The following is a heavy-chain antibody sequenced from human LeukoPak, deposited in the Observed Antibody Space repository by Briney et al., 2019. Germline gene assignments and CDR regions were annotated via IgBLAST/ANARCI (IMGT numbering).Heavy chain of an antibody. V-gene: IGHV5-51*01. Sequence: GESLKISCKGSGYSFTSYRIAWVRQMPGKGLEWMGIIYAGASDTRYSPSFQGQVTISADKSINTAYLQWNSLKASDTAIYYCATGSGWDFDYWGQGTLVTLSS. CDR2: IYAGASDT. J-gene: IGHJ4*02. CDR1: GYSFTSYR. CDR3: ATGSGWDFDY. D-gene: IGHD6-19*01.